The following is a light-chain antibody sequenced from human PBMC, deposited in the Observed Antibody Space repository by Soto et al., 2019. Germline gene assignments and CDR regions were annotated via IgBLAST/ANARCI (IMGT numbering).Light chain of an antibody. CDR2: DAS. Sequence: DIRMTQSPPSLSASVGDKVTITCRASQGIKNFLAWYHQKQGDIPTLLMYDASTLQSGASSRFSGSGSGTVFTLTINSLQPEDVGSYYCQRYDSFPRTFGQGTKVEVK. V-gene: IGKV1-27*01. CDR1: QGIKNF. J-gene: IGKJ1*01. CDR3: QRYDSFPRT.